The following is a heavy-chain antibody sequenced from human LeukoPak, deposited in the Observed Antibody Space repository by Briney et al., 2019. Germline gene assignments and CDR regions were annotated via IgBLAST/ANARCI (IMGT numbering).Heavy chain of an antibody. V-gene: IGHV3-48*03. Sequence: GGSLRLSCAASGFTFSSYEMNWVRQAPGKGLEWVSYISSGSTIYDADSVKGRFTISRDNAKNSLYLQMNSLRAEDTAVYYCAREGIAVAGAPFDYWGQGTLVTVSS. CDR3: AREGIAVAGAPFDY. CDR2: ISSGSTI. CDR1: GFTFSSYE. J-gene: IGHJ4*02. D-gene: IGHD6-19*01.